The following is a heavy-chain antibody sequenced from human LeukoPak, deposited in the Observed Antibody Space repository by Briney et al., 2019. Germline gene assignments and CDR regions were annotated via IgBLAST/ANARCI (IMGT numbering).Heavy chain of an antibody. J-gene: IGHJ5*02. CDR3: ARDRIIVGATGNWFDP. CDR2: IYYSGST. V-gene: IGHV4-59*01. D-gene: IGHD1-26*01. CDR1: GGSISSYY. Sequence: SETLSLTCTVSGGSISSYYWSWIRQPPGKGLEWIGYIYYSGSTNYNPSLKSRVTISVDTSKNQFSLKLSSVTAADTAVYYCARDRIIVGATGNWFDPWGQGTLSPSPQ.